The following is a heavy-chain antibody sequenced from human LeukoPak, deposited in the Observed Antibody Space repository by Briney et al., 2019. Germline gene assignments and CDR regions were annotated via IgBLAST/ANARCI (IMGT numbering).Heavy chain of an antibody. D-gene: IGHD3-3*01. CDR2: ISAYNGNT. J-gene: IGHJ4*02. Sequence: ASVKVSCKASGYTLTSYGISWVRQAPGQGLEWMGWISAYNGNTNYAHKLQGRVTMTTDTSTSTAYMELRSLTSDDTGVYYCAREDEYDFWSGYDQTTIPVRFDYWGQGTLVTVSS. V-gene: IGHV1-18*01. CDR1: GYTLTSYG. CDR3: AREDEYDFWSGYDQTTIPVRFDY.